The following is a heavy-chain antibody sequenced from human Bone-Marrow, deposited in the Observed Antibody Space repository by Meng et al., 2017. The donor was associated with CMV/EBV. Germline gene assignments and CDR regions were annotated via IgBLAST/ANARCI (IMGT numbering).Heavy chain of an antibody. J-gene: IGHJ4*02. D-gene: IGHD2-2*01. CDR1: GYSFTSYW. CDR3: AREYCSSTSCYFGGY. Sequence: GGSLRLSCKGSGYSFTSYWIGWVRQMPGKGLEWMGIIYPGDSDTSYSPSFQGQVTILADKSISTAYLQWSSLKASDTAMYYCAREYCSSTSCYFGGYWGQGTLVTVSS. V-gene: IGHV5-51*01. CDR2: IYPGDSDT.